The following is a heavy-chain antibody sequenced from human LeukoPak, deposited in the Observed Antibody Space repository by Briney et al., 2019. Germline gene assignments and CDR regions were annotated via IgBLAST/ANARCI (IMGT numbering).Heavy chain of an antibody. J-gene: IGHJ3*02. CDR1: GGSINTGAYY. Sequence: SETLSLTCAVSGGSINTGAYYWSWIHQHPEKGLEWIGYIYYSGDTLYNPSLKRRVIVSLDRSKNQFSLRLNSVTAADTAVYYCAREDQGNAFDIWGQGTMVTVSS. V-gene: IGHV4-31*11. D-gene: IGHD2-2*01. CDR2: IYYSGDT. CDR3: AREDQGNAFDI.